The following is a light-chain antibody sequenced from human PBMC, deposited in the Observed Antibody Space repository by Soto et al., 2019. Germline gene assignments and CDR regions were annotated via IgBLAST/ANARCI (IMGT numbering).Light chain of an antibody. Sequence: EIVTTQSPATLSVSPGERATLSCRASQSVSNNLAWYQQRPGQAPRLLIYGASTRATGVPARFSGSGSGTDFTLTISSLQSEDFATYYCQQSNTTPRTFGQGTKVDI. CDR3: QQSNTTPRT. V-gene: IGKV3-15*01. CDR1: QSVSNN. CDR2: GAS. J-gene: IGKJ1*01.